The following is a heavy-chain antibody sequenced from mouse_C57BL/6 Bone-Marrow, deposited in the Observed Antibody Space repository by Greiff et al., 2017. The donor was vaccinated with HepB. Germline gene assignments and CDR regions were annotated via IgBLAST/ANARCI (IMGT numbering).Heavy chain of an antibody. CDR3: AREGYYGSSLYAMDY. J-gene: IGHJ4*01. CDR2: ISDGGSYT. Sequence: DVMLVESGGGLVKPGGSLKLSCAASGFTFSSYAMSWVRQTPEKRLEWVATISDGGSYTYYPDNVKGRFTISRDNAKNNLYLQMSHLKSADTATYYCAREGYYGSSLYAMDYWGQGTSVTVSS. V-gene: IGHV5-4*01. CDR1: GFTFSSYA. D-gene: IGHD1-1*01.